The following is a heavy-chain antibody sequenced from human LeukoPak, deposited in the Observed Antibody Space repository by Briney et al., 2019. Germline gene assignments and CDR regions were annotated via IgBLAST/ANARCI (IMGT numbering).Heavy chain of an antibody. CDR2: INPNSGGT. J-gene: IGHJ4*02. CDR3: ARVVRGVYYFDY. D-gene: IGHD3-10*01. CDR1: GYTFTGYY. V-gene: IGHV1-2*02. Sequence: ASGKVSCKASGYTFTGYYMHWVRQAPGQGLEWMGWINPNSGGTNYAQKFQGRVTMTRDTSISTAYMELSRLRSDDTAVYYCARVVRGVYYFDYWGQGTLVTVSS.